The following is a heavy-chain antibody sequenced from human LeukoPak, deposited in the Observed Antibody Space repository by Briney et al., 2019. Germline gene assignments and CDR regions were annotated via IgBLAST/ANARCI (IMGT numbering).Heavy chain of an antibody. CDR1: GYTFTSYD. Sequence: ASXKVSCKASGYTFTSYDINWVRQATGQGLEWKEWMNPNRGNTGYEKKFQGRVRMTRNTYISKAYMELSRERHEDTAVYYCAKSITMVRGVIRSVGFDPWGQGTLVTVSS. D-gene: IGHD3-10*01. J-gene: IGHJ5*02. CDR2: MNPNRGNT. CDR3: AKSITMVRGVIRSVGFDP. V-gene: IGHV1-8*01.